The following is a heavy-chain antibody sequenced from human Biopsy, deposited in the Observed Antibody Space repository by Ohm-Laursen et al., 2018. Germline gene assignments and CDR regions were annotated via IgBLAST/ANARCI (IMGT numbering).Heavy chain of an antibody. V-gene: IGHV3-33*01. J-gene: IGHJ3*02. CDR3: ARDRLLYQYDSSGLDI. CDR1: GFTFNKHA. D-gene: IGHD3-22*01. CDR2: IWYDGSIE. Sequence: SLRLSCAASGFTFNKHAMNWVRQAPGKGLGWAAVIWYDGSIEYYVDSVKGRFTISRDNYKNILYLQMNSLRVEDTAVYYCARDRLLYQYDSSGLDIWGQGTVVTVSS.